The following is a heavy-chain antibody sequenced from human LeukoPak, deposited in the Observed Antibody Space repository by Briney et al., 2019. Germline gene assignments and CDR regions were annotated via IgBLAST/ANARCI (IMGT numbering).Heavy chain of an antibody. D-gene: IGHD5-12*01. CDR2: IYHSGST. Sequence: PSQTLSLTCVVSGGSISSGGYSWNWIRQPPGKGLEWIGYIYHSGSTYYNPSLKSRVTLSLDRSKNQFSLKLSSVTAADTAVYYCARAIIWGDRTWISPSDAFDTWGQGTVVTVSS. CDR1: GGSISSGGYS. CDR3: ARAIIWGDRTWISPSDAFDT. V-gene: IGHV4-30-2*01. J-gene: IGHJ3*02.